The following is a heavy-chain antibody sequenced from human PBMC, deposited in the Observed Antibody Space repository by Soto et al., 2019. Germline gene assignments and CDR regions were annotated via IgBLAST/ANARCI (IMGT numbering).Heavy chain of an antibody. CDR1: GGSISSYY. CDR3: ARGGDYDFWSGYYNWFDP. Sequence: QLLESGPGLVKPSETLSLTCTVSGGSISSYYWSWIRQPPGKGLEWIGYIYYSGSTNYNPSLKSRDTISVDTSKNQFSLKLSSVTAADTAVYYCARGGDYDFWSGYYNWFDPWGQGTLVTVSS. CDR2: IYYSGST. D-gene: IGHD3-3*01. V-gene: IGHV4-59*08. J-gene: IGHJ5*02.